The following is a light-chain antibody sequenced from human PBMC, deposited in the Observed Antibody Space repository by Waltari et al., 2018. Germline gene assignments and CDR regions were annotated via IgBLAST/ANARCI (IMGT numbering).Light chain of an antibody. CDR3: QQYNSYSPT. CDR1: QRISSW. J-gene: IGKJ1*01. CDR2: KAS. Sequence: DIQMTQSPSTLSASVGDRVTITYRASQRISSWLAWYQQKPGKAPKLLIYKASSLESGVPSRFSGSGSGTEFTLTISSLQPDDFATYYCQQYNSYSPTFGQGTRVEIK. V-gene: IGKV1-5*03.